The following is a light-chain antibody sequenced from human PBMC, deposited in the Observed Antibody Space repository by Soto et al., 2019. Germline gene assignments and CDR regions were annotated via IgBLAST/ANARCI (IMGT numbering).Light chain of an antibody. CDR3: QQYGSSPWT. Sequence: DIALTQSPGTLSLSPGESATLSCRASQSVSSSYLAWYQQKPGQAPRLLIYGASSRATGIPDRFSGSGSGTDFTLTISRLEPEEFAVYYCQQYGSSPWTFGQGTKVDIK. J-gene: IGKJ1*01. V-gene: IGKV3-20*01. CDR2: GAS. CDR1: QSVSSSY.